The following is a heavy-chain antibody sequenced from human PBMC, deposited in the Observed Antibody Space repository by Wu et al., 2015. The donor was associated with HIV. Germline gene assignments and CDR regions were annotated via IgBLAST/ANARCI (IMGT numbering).Heavy chain of an antibody. V-gene: IGHV1-2*02. CDR1: GYPFTNYF. J-gene: IGHJ5*02. CDR3: AESSTWT. Sequence: QVQLAQSVSEIKKLGASVKVSCKASGYPFTNYFIHWVRQAPGQGLEWMAWINPHSGETHYAQKFQGRVTLTRDTSISTAYMDVSGLRSDDTAVYYCAESSTWTWGQGTLVTVSS. CDR2: INPHSGET. D-gene: IGHD6-13*01.